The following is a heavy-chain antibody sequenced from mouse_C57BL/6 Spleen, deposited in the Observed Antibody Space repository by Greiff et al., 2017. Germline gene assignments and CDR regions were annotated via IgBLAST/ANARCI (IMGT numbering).Heavy chain of an antibody. CDR2: IDPNSGGT. V-gene: IGHV1-72*01. CDR1: GYTFTSYW. D-gene: IGHD2-4*01. J-gene: IGHJ4*01. Sequence: QVQLQQPGAELVKPGASVKLSCKASGYTFTSYWMHWVKQRPGRGLEWIGRIDPNSGGTKYNEKFKSKATLTVDKPSSTAYMQLSSLTSADSAVYYCAREVYYDYDGLYAMDYWGQGTSVTVSS. CDR3: AREVYYDYDGLYAMDY.